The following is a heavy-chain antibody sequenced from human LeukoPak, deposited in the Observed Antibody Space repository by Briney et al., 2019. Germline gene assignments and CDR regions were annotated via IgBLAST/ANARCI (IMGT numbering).Heavy chain of an antibody. V-gene: IGHV3-53*01. D-gene: IGHD1-1*01. CDR1: GFTFSSYA. J-gene: IGHJ4*02. CDR2: IYSGGST. Sequence: PGGSLRLSCAASGFTFSSYAMNWVRQAPGKGLEWVSVIYSGGSTYYADSVKGRFTISRDTSKNTVFLQMNSLGADDTAVYYCARARHFDYWGQGTLVTVSS. CDR3: ARARHFDY.